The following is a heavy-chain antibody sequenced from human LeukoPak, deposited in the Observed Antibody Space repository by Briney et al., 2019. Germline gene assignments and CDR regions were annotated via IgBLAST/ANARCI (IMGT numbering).Heavy chain of an antibody. CDR2: ISGSGGST. V-gene: IGHV3-23*01. D-gene: IGHD3-3*01. CDR1: GFTFSSYA. J-gene: IGHJ6*02. CDR3: ASSAPNYDFWSGLYYYYGMDV. Sequence: QPGGSLRLSCAASGFTFSSYAMSWVRQAPGKGLEWVSAISGSGGSTYYADSVKGRFTISRDNSKNTLYLQMNSLRAEDTAVYYCASSAPNYDFWSGLYYYYGMDVWGQGTTVTVSS.